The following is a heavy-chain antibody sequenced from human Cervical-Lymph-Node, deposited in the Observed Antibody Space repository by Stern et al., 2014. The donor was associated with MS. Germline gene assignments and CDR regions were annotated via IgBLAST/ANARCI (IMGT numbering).Heavy chain of an antibody. CDR1: GYTFTSYA. Sequence: QVQLVQSGSELKKPGASVKVSCKASGYTFTSYAMNWVRQAPGQGLEWMGWINTHTGNPTYAQGFTGRFVLSLDTSVSTAYLQISSLKAEDTAVYYCASGAMGDFWSGYSYFDYWGQGTLVTVSS. CDR2: INTHTGNP. CDR3: ASGAMGDFWSGYSYFDY. V-gene: IGHV7-4-1*02. J-gene: IGHJ4*02. D-gene: IGHD3-3*01.